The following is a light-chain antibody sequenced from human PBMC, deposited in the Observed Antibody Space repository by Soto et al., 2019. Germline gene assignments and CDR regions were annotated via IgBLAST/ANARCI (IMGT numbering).Light chain of an antibody. J-gene: IGLJ2*01. CDR2: GND. V-gene: IGLV1-40*01. Sequence: QSVLTQPPSVSGAPGQRVTISCTGSSSNIGADYDVNWYQQFPGTAPKLLIYGNDNRPSGVPDRFSGSKSDPSASLAVPGLQAEDEADYYCQSYESGLSSVLFGGGTKLTVL. CDR1: SSNIGADYD. CDR3: QSYESGLSSVL.